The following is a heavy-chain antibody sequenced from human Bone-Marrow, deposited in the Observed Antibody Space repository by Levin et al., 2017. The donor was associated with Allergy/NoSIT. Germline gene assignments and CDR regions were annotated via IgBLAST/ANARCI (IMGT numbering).Heavy chain of an antibody. D-gene: IGHD6-6*01. Sequence: ASVKVSCKISGDTFNNYAFSWVRQAPGQGLEWMGGVIPMFGTPSYAQKFRARVTFTADESASGAYMALTSLRPEDTAVYYCAARQNLNFLEAYYGLDVWGQGTTITVSS. V-gene: IGHV1-69*13. J-gene: IGHJ6*02. CDR1: GDTFNNYA. CDR2: VIPMFGTP. CDR3: AARQNLNFLEAYYGLDV.